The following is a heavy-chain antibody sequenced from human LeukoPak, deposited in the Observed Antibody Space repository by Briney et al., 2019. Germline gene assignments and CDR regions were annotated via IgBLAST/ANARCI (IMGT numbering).Heavy chain of an antibody. Sequence: GGSLRLSCAASGFAFSSYAMSWVRQAPGKGLEWVSAISGSGGSTYYADSVKGRFTISRDNSKNTLYLQMNSLRAEDTAVYYCAKGLPGIAALRSYFDYWGQGTLVTVSS. J-gene: IGHJ4*02. CDR2: ISGSGGST. CDR1: GFAFSSYA. V-gene: IGHV3-23*01. D-gene: IGHD6-13*01. CDR3: AKGLPGIAALRSYFDY.